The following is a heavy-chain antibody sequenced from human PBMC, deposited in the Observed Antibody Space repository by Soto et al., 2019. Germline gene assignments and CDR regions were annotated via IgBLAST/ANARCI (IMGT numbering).Heavy chain of an antibody. CDR1: GYTFTSYY. Sequence: ASVKVSCKASGYTFTSYYMHWVRQAPGQGLEWMGIINPSGGSTSYAQKFQGRVTTTRDTSTSTVYMELSSLRSEDTAVYYCARGPPMYYDFWSGYYGNYYYYYRAVSGQGTTVIVSS. D-gene: IGHD3-3*01. V-gene: IGHV1-46*01. CDR3: ARGPPMYYDFWSGYYGNYYYYYRAV. CDR2: INPSGGST. J-gene: IGHJ6*03.